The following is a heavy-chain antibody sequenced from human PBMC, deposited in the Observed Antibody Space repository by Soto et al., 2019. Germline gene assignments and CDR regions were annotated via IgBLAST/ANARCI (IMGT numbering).Heavy chain of an antibody. D-gene: IGHD3-3*01. J-gene: IGHJ6*02. V-gene: IGHV4-59*01. CDR2: IYYSGST. CDR3: ARLHLDFGVDIDYMDV. CDR1: GGSIISYY. Sequence: AETLSLTCTVSGGSIISYYWIWVRQAPGKGLEWIVYIYYSGSTSYNPSLKSRVTISVDTSKNQFSLKLSSVTAADTAVYYCARLHLDFGVDIDYMDVWGQGTTVTVSS.